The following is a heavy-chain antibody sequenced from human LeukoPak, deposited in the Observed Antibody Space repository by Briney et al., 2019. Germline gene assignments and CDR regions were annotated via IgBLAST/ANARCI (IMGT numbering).Heavy chain of an antibody. CDR3: AKNTQYSGYYDC. Sequence: GGSLRLSCAASGFTFSTYGMHWGRQAPGRGLEWVAGISYDGSNKYYADSVKGRFTISRDNSKNTPYLQMNSLRAEDTAVYYCAKNTQYSGYYDCWGQGTLVAVSS. CDR1: GFTFSTYG. CDR2: ISYDGSNK. D-gene: IGHD6-6*01. V-gene: IGHV3-30-3*02. J-gene: IGHJ4*02.